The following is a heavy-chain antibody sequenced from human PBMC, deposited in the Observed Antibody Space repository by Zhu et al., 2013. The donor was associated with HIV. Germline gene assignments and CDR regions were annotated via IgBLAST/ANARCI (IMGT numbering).Heavy chain of an antibody. CDR3: ARGLTRTLSLNHGRAAFDL. D-gene: IGHD2-15*01. Sequence: QLLQSGPEVRRPGASVTVSCSASGYNFNNYFINWIRQAPGQGPEWMGWINPISGNTSYARNFHDRIAITRATSSDTIYLFLSRLRPDDTAVYLCARGLTRTLSLNHGRAAFDLWGQGTLLSVST. J-gene: IGHJ1*01. CDR2: INPISGNT. V-gene: IGHV1-2*02. CDR1: GYNFNNYF.